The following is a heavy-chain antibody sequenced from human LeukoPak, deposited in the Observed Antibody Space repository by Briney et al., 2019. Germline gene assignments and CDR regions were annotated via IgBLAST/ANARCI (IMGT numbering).Heavy chain of an antibody. V-gene: IGHV3-23*01. CDR2: IGGSGRST. CDR3: ARGYCGRDTCLGVFDI. CDR1: GFTFNNYA. J-gene: IGHJ3*02. Sequence: GGSLRLSCAASGFTFNNYAVTWVRQAPGKGLEWVSAIGGSGRSTVYPVSVKGRFTISRDSSKKTVYLQMDSLRVEDTAVYYCARGYCGRDTCLGVFDIWGQGTLVTVSS. D-gene: IGHD2-21*01.